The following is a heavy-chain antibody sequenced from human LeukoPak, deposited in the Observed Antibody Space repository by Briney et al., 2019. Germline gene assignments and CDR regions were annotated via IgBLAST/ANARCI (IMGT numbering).Heavy chain of an antibody. Sequence: PSETLSLTCTVSGGSISSYYWSWIRQPAGKGLEWIGRIYTSGSTNYNPSLKSRVTMSVDTSKNQFSLKLSSVTAADTAVYYCARDCSSTRSYNWFDPWGQGTLVTVSS. CDR1: GGSISSYY. J-gene: IGHJ5*02. CDR3: ARDCSSTRSYNWFDP. D-gene: IGHD2-2*01. V-gene: IGHV4-4*07. CDR2: IYTSGST.